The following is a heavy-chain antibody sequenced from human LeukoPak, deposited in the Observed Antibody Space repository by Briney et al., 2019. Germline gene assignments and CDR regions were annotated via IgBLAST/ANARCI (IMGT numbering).Heavy chain of an antibody. D-gene: IGHD2-2*01. J-gene: IGHJ5*02. CDR1: GGSISSGGYS. V-gene: IGHV4-30-2*01. CDR3: ARPSSWQTGIDP. CDR2: IYHSGST. Sequence: SETLSLTCAVSGGSISSGGYSWSWIRQPPGKGLEWIGYIYHSGSTYYNPSLKSRVTISVDRSKNQFSLKLSSVTAADTAVYYCARPSSWQTGIDPWGQGTLVTVSS.